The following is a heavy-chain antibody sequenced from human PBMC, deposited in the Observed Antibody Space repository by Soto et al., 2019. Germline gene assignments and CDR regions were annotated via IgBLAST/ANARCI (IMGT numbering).Heavy chain of an antibody. J-gene: IGHJ4*02. Sequence: PSETLSLTCTVSGGSISSGGYHWSWIRQHPGKGLEWIGYIYYSGSTYYNPSLKSRVTMSVDTSKNQFSLKLSSVTAADTAVYYCARAELVGATDYWGQGTLVTVS. CDR3: ARAELVGATDY. V-gene: IGHV4-31*03. CDR1: GGSISSGGYH. D-gene: IGHD1-26*01. CDR2: IYYSGST.